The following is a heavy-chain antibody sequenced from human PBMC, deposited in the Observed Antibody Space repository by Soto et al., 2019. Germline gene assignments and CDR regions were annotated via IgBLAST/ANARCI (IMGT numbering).Heavy chain of an antibody. V-gene: IGHV4-39*07. CDR2: IFSDGSS. CDR1: GGSIRTSTYS. Sequence: TSETLSLTCTVSGGSIRTSTYSWGWIRQPPGKVLEWIGYIFSDGSSYYNPSLKTRVTMSVDTSKNQFSLKLSSVTAADTAVYFCVRTTVSYYFDYWGQGALVTVSS. CDR3: VRTTVSYYFDY. J-gene: IGHJ4*02. D-gene: IGHD4-17*01.